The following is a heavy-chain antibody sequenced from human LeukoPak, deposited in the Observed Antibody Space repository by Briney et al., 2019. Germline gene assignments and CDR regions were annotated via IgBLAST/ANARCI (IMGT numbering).Heavy chain of an antibody. D-gene: IGHD5-18*01. Sequence: TGGSLRLSCAASGLTFSTYGMSWVRQAPGKGLEWVSAISGSGGSTYYADSVKGRFTISRDNSKNTLYLQMNSLRAEDTAVYYCAKDSKNLRGYSYGQCDYWGQGTLVTVSS. CDR1: GLTFSTYG. J-gene: IGHJ4*02. V-gene: IGHV3-23*01. CDR2: ISGSGGST. CDR3: AKDSKNLRGYSYGQCDY.